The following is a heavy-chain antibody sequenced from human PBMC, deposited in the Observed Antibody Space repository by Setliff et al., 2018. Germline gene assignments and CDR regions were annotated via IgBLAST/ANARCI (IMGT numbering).Heavy chain of an antibody. CDR2: ISSGSTYK. J-gene: IGHJ3*02. D-gene: IGHD3-10*01. CDR1: GFTFSGYY. Sequence: GSLRLSCAASGFTFSGYYMNWVRQAPGKGLEWVSSISSGSTYKNYADSVKGRFTISRDSSKNTLYLQMSSLRAEDTAVYYCVKTHWDTWIRGAFDIWGQGTMVTVS. CDR3: VKTHWDTWIRGAFDI. V-gene: IGHV3-21*01.